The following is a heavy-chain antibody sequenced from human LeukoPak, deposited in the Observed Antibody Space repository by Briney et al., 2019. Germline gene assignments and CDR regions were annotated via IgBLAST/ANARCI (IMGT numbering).Heavy chain of an antibody. Sequence: PGGSLRLSCAASGFTFSDYYMSWIRQAPGKGLEWVSYISSSGSTIYYADSVKGRFTISRDNAKNSLYLQVNSLRAEDTAVYYCARDRWGVGATPPHFDYWGQGTLVTVSS. CDR3: ARDRWGVGATPPHFDY. D-gene: IGHD1-26*01. J-gene: IGHJ4*02. V-gene: IGHV3-11*01. CDR1: GFTFSDYY. CDR2: ISSSGSTI.